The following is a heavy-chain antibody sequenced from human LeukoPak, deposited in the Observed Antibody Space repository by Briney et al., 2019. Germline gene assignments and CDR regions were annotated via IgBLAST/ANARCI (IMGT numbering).Heavy chain of an antibody. CDR3: ARLEDYVLEH. Sequence: PSETLSLTCSVSGVSIGTYYWSWVRQPPGKGLERIGYINYRGTTSYNPSLKSRVTISVDTSKNQFFLNLRSATAADTAVYYCARLEDYVLEHWGLGTLVTVSS. V-gene: IGHV4-59*08. CDR1: GVSIGTYY. CDR2: INYRGTT. D-gene: IGHD4-17*01. J-gene: IGHJ1*01.